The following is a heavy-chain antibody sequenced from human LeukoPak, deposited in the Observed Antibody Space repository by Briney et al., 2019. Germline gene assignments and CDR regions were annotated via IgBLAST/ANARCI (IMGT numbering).Heavy chain of an antibody. CDR1: GGSFSGYY. J-gene: IGHJ3*02. CDR2: INHSGST. D-gene: IGHD4-17*01. Sequence: SETLSLTCAVYGGSFSGYYWSWIRQPPGKGLEWIGEINHSGSTNYNPSLKSRVTISVDTSKNQFSLKLSSVTAADTAVYYCARASPLFTVTTKVVVLDIWGQGTMVTVSS. V-gene: IGHV4-34*01. CDR3: ARASPLFTVTTKVVVLDI.